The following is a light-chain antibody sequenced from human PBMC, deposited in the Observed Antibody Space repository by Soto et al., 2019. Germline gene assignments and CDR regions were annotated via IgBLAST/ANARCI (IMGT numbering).Light chain of an antibody. V-gene: IGKV3-20*01. Sequence: EIVLTQSPGTVSLSPGERATLSCRASQSVSSRNLAWYRQKPGQAPSLLIFGASNRATGIPDRFSGSGSGTDFTLTISRLEPEDFAVYYFQQYGSSLTFGPGTKVEIK. CDR3: QQYGSSLT. CDR1: QSVSSRN. CDR2: GAS. J-gene: IGKJ1*01.